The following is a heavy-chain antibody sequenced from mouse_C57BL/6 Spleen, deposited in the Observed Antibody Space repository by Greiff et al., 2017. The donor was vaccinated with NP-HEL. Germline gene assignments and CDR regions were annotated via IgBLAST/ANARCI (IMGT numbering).Heavy chain of an antibody. Sequence: QVQLQQSGAELARPGASVKLSCKASGYTFTSYGISWVKQRPGQGLEWIGEIYPRSGNTYYNEKFKGKATLTADKSSSTAYMELRSLTSEDSAVYFCARRHYYGSSYVNYFDYWGQGTTLTVSS. CDR1: GYTFTSYG. D-gene: IGHD1-1*01. J-gene: IGHJ2*01. V-gene: IGHV1-81*01. CDR2: IYPRSGNT. CDR3: ARRHYYGSSYVNYFDY.